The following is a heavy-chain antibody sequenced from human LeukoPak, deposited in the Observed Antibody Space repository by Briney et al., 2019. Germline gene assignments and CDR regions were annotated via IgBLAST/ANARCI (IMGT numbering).Heavy chain of an antibody. CDR2: IIPIFGTA. CDR1: GGTFSSYA. D-gene: IGHD4-17*01. V-gene: IGHV1-69*13. CDR3: ARDYYGDYVLDY. Sequence: SVKVSCKASGGTFSSYAISWVRQAPGQGLEWMGGIIPIFGTANYAQKFQGRVTITADESTSTAYMELSSLRSDDTAVYYCARDYYGDYVLDYWGQGTLVTVSS. J-gene: IGHJ4*02.